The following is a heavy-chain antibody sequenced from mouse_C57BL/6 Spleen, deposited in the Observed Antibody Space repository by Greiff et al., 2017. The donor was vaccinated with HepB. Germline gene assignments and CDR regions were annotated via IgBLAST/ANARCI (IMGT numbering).Heavy chain of an antibody. D-gene: IGHD4-1*01. CDR2: ISDGGSYT. V-gene: IGHV5-4*03. J-gene: IGHJ2*01. CDR3: ARGNWVFDY. Sequence: EVKLVESGEGLVKPGGSLKLSCAASGFTFSSYAMSWVRQTPEKRLEWVATISDGGSYTYYPDNVKGRFTISRDNARNNLYLQMSHLKSEDTAMYYCARGNWVFDYWGQGTTLTVSS. CDR1: GFTFSSYA.